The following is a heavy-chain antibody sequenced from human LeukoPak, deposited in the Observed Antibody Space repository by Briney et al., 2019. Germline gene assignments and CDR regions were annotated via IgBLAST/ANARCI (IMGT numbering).Heavy chain of an antibody. V-gene: IGHV5-51*01. CDR3: ARGPFYSSSSGEDYYFDY. D-gene: IGHD6-6*01. J-gene: IGHJ4*02. CDR1: GYSFTSYW. Sequence: GGSLKISCKGSGYSFTSYWIGWVRQMPGKGLEWMGIIYPGDSDTRYSPSFQGQVTISADKSISTAYLQWSSLKASDTAMYYCARGPFYSSSSGEDYYFDYWGQGALVTVSS. CDR2: IYPGDSDT.